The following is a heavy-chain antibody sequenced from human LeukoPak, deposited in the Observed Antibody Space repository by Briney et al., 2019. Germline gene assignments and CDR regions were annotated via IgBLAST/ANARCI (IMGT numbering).Heavy chain of an antibody. J-gene: IGHJ6*02. CDR1: GFTFSGSA. V-gene: IGHV3-73*01. CDR2: IRSKANSYAT. Sequence: PGGFLRLSCAASGFTFSGSAMHWVRQASGKGLEWVGRIRSKANSYATAYAASVKGRFTISRDDSKNTAYLQMNSLKTEDTAVYYCTRQRGYSSGWYSGDYYYYGMDVWGQGTTVTVSS. CDR3: TRQRGYSSGWYSGDYYYYGMDV. D-gene: IGHD6-19*01.